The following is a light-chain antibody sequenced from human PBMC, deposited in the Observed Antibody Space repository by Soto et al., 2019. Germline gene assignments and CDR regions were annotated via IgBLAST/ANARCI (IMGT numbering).Light chain of an antibody. Sequence: QAVVTQPPSASGTPGQRVTISCSGSSSNIGSNYVFWYQHLPGTAPKLLIYRNNQRPSGVPDRFSGPKSGTSASLAISGLRSEDETDYYCAAWDDSLSGVVFGGGTQLTVL. CDR3: AAWDDSLSGVV. CDR2: RNN. CDR1: SSNIGSNY. V-gene: IGLV1-47*01. J-gene: IGLJ2*01.